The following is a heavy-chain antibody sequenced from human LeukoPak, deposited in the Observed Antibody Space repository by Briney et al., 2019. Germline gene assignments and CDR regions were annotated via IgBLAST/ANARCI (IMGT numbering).Heavy chain of an antibody. CDR2: ISYDGSRK. Sequence: PGGSLRLSCAASGFTFSAYGIHWVRQAPGKGLEWVAVISYDGSRKYYADSVKGRFTISRDNSKNTLYLQMNSLRAEDTAVYYCAKDGRDGYNYPSYYFDYWGQGTLVTVSS. CDR1: GFTFSAYG. D-gene: IGHD5-24*01. V-gene: IGHV3-30*18. CDR3: AKDGRDGYNYPSYYFDY. J-gene: IGHJ4*02.